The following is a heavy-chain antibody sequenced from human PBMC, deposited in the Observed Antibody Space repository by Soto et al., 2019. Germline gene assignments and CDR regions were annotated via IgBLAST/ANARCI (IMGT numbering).Heavy chain of an antibody. D-gene: IGHD2-15*01. CDR1: GYTVTGYY. Sequence: ASGKVSCKAAGYTVTGYYIHWVRQAPGQGLEWMGWINPNSGGTNYAQKFQGRVTMTRDTSISTAYMELSRLRSDDTAVYYCARDRVAATLYYYYYYGMDVWGKGTTATVSS. V-gene: IGHV1-2*02. J-gene: IGHJ6*04. CDR3: ARDRVAATLYYYYYYGMDV. CDR2: INPNSGGT.